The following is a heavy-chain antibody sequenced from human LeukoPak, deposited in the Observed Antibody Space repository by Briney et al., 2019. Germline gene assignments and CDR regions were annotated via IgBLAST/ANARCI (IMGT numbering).Heavy chain of an antibody. CDR3: ARPGKVSGVYYYYMDV. CDR1: GGSISSYY. J-gene: IGHJ6*03. Sequence: ASETLSLTCTVSGGSISSYYWSWIRQPAGKGLEWIGRIYTSGSTNYNPSLKSRVTMSVDTSKNQFSLKLSSVTAADTAVYYCARPGKVSGVYYYYMDVWGKGTTVTVSS. V-gene: IGHV4-4*07. D-gene: IGHD3-10*01. CDR2: IYTSGST.